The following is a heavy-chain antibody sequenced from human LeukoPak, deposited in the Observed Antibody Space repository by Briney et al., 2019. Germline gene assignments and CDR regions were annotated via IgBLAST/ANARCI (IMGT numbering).Heavy chain of an antibody. J-gene: IGHJ4*02. CDR2: IYHSGST. CDR1: GYSISSGYY. CDR3: AIRRGYSGYDASFFDY. D-gene: IGHD5-12*01. Sequence: SETLSLTCTVSGYSISSGYYWGWIRQPPGKGLGWIGSIYHSGSTYYNPSLKSRVTISVDTSKNQFSLKLSSVTAPDTAVYYCAIRRGYSGYDASFFDYWGQGTLVTVSS. V-gene: IGHV4-38-2*02.